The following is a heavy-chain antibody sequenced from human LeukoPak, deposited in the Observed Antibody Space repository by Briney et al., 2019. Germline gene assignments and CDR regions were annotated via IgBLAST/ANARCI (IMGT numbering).Heavy chain of an antibody. CDR3: ARDLRYCSGGSCYQYGMDV. CDR1: GYTFTGYY. V-gene: IGHV1-2*02. Sequence: ASVKVSCKASGYTFTGYYMHWVRQAPGQGLERMGWINPNSGGTNYAQKFQGRVTMTRDTSISTAYMELSRLRSDDTAVYYCARDLRYCSGGSCYQYGMDVWGQGTTVTVSS. CDR2: INPNSGGT. D-gene: IGHD2-15*01. J-gene: IGHJ6*02.